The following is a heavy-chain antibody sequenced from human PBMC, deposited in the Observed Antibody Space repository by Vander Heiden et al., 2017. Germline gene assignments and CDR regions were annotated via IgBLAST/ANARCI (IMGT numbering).Heavy chain of an antibody. D-gene: IGHD3-22*01. CDR3: ASTTNYYDSPMKVDYFDY. V-gene: IGHV4-34*01. CDR1: GGSFSGYY. Sequence: QVQLQQWGAGLLKPSETLSLTCAVYGGSFSGYYWSWIRQPPGKGLGWIGEIHHSGSTNYNQSLKSRVTISVDTSKNQFSLKLSSVTAADTAVYYCASTTNYYDSPMKVDYFDYWGQGTLVTVSS. J-gene: IGHJ4*02. CDR2: IHHSGST.